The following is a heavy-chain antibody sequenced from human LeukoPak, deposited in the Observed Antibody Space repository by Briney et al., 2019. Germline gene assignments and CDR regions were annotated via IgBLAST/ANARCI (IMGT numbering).Heavy chain of an antibody. D-gene: IGHD6-19*01. CDR1: GGSFSGYY. CDR3: ARGRVAVAGRFDY. J-gene: IGHJ4*02. V-gene: IGHV4-34*01. CDR2: INHSGST. Sequence: SETLSLTCAVYGGSFSGYYWSWIRQPPGKGLEWIGEINHSGSTNYNPSLKSRVTISVDTSKNQFSLKLSSMTAADTAVYYCARGRVAVAGRFDYWGQGTLVTVSS.